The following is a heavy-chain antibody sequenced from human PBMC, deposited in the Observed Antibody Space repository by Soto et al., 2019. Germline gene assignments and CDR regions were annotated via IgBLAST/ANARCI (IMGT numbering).Heavy chain of an antibody. D-gene: IGHD1-26*01. J-gene: IGHJ6*02. CDR2: ISYDGSNK. Sequence: QVQLVESGGGVVQPGRSLRLSCAASGCTFSSYAMHWVRQAPGKGLEWVAVISYDGSNKYYADSVKGRFTISRDNSKNTLYLQMNSLRAEDTAVYYCARNVGYGMDVWGQGTTVTVSS. V-gene: IGHV3-30-3*01. CDR1: GCTFSSYA. CDR3: ARNVGYGMDV.